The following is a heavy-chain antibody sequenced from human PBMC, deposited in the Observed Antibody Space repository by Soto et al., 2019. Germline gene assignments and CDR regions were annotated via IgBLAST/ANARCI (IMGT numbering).Heavy chain of an antibody. V-gene: IGHV1-46*03. CDR1: GYTFTKDY. CDR2: IHPSGT. J-gene: IGHJ3*02. D-gene: IGHD4-17*01. CDR3: ARDYGGPVGALEI. Sequence: ASVKVSCKASGYTFTKDYMHWVRQAPGQGLEWMGIIHPSGTRYAQKFQGRVTMTRDTSTSTVYMKLSSLRSEDTAVYYCARDYGGPVGALEIWGQGKMVTVSS.